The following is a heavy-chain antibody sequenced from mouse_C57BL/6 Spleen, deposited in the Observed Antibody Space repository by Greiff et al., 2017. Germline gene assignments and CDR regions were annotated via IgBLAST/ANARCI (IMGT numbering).Heavy chain of an antibody. CDR2: IYPGSGNT. D-gene: IGHD2-4*01. CDR3: ARSGDYVYYLDY. CDR1: GYTFTDYY. Sequence: QVHVKQSGAELVRPGASVKLSCTASGYTFTDYYINWVKQRPGQGLEWIARIYPGSGNTYYNEKFKGKATLTAEKSSRTAYLQLSSLTSEDSAVYFCARSGDYVYYLDYWGQGTTLTVSS. J-gene: IGHJ2*01. V-gene: IGHV1-76*01.